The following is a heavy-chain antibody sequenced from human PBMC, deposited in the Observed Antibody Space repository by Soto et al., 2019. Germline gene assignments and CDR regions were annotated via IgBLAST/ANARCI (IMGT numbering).Heavy chain of an antibody. J-gene: IGHJ4*02. Sequence: QIHQWGAGLVKPSETLSLTCSVYNGSFSKYYWNWIRQSKGKGLEWIGEINQSGATNYNPYLKSRVTISVYTSKNQCSLKLKSRAAEVMAEKDCAIGYYNALRSSLPYWGQGYRVTVSS. V-gene: IGHV4-34*01. CDR1: NGSFSKYY. D-gene: IGHD3-9*01. CDR2: INQSGAT. CDR3: AIGYYNALRSSLPY.